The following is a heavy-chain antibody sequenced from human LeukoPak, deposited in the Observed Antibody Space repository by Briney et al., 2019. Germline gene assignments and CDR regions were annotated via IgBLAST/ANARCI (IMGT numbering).Heavy chain of an antibody. Sequence: PGGSLRLSCAASGFTFSSYWMSWVRQAPGKGLEWVAHIKQDGSEKYYVDPVKGRFTISRDNAKNTLYLQMNSLRAEDTAVYYCARDWYHAIDYWGQGTLVTVSS. J-gene: IGHJ4*02. D-gene: IGHD2-2*01. V-gene: IGHV3-7*01. CDR3: ARDWYHAIDY. CDR1: GFTFSSYW. CDR2: IKQDGSEK.